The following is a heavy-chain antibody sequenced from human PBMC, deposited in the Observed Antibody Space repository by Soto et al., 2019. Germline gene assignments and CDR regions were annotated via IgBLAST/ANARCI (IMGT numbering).Heavy chain of an antibody. CDR1: GFTFSSYA. J-gene: IGHJ5*02. CDR3: AKDLLYDFWSGYSHNLFDP. V-gene: IGHV3-23*01. D-gene: IGHD3-3*01. Sequence: GGSLRLSCAASGFTFSSYAMSWVRQAPGKGLEWVSAISGSGGSTYYADSVKGRFTISRDNSKNTLYLQMNSLRAEDTAVYYCAKDLLYDFWSGYSHNLFDPWGQGSLVIVSS. CDR2: ISGSGGST.